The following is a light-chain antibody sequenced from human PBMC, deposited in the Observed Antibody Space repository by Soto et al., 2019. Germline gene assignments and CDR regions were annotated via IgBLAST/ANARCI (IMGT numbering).Light chain of an antibody. V-gene: IGKV3-11*01. J-gene: IGKJ4*01. CDR3: QQRRRGLT. Sequence: EIVLTQSPATLSLSPGERATLSCRASQSVSSYLAWYQQKPGQAPRLLIYDASNRATGIPARFSGSGSGTDFTLTISNLEPEDFAVYYCQQRRRGLTFGGGTKVEIK. CDR2: DAS. CDR1: QSVSSY.